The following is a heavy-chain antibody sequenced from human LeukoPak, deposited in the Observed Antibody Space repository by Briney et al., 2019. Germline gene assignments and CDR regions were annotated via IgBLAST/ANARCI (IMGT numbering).Heavy chain of an antibody. CDR1: GGSISSGGYS. CDR3: ARVINGDYAPDY. Sequence: SETLSLTCTVSGGSISSGGYSWSWIRQHPGKGLEWIGYIYYSGSTYYNPSLKSRVTISVDTSKNQFSLKLSSVTAADTAVYYCARVINGDYAPDYWGQGTLVTVSS. V-gene: IGHV4-31*03. CDR2: IYYSGST. D-gene: IGHD4-17*01. J-gene: IGHJ4*02.